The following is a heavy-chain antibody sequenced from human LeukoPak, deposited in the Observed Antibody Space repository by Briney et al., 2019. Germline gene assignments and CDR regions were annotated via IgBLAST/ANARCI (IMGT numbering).Heavy chain of an antibody. CDR3: ARLGSSFYFDF. CDR1: GFTFSSYA. V-gene: IGHV3-23*01. J-gene: IGHJ4*01. CDR2: LSGNGVIT. D-gene: IGHD3-10*01. Sequence: GGSLRLSCAASGFTFSSYAMTWVRQAPGKGLEWVSRLSGNGVITYYADSVKGRFTISRDNSKNTLNLQMTSLTAEDTAIYYCARLGSSFYFDFWGQGTRVTFSS.